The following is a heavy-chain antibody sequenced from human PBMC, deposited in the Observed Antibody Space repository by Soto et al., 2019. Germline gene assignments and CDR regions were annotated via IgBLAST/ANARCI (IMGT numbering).Heavy chain of an antibody. CDR2: IIPIFGQA. CDR1: GGTFSSFA. CDR3: ARVESASSDSSGHYWFDP. J-gene: IGHJ5*02. D-gene: IGHD3-22*01. V-gene: IGHV1-69*13. Sequence: SVKVSCKASGGTFSSFAISWVRQAPGQGLEWMGGIIPIFGQANYAQKFQGRVTITADEATSTAYMELSSLRSEDTAVYYCARVESASSDSSGHYWFDPWGQGTLVTVSS.